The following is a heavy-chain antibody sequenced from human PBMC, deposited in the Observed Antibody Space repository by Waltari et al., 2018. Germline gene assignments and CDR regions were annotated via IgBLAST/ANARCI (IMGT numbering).Heavy chain of an antibody. CDR2: LDPKTGDR. Sequence: QVQLVQSGTEVTKPGASVEVSWQAFGYTFTAYFLHWVRQAPGQGLEWMGWLDPKTGDRNSAPRFQGRVTMTRDTSINTAYLKVTSLKSDDTAVYYCVRDVNDDPRGDYWGQGTLVTVSS. D-gene: IGHD1-1*01. J-gene: IGHJ4*02. CDR3: VRDVNDDPRGDY. CDR1: GYTFTAYF. V-gene: IGHV1-2*02.